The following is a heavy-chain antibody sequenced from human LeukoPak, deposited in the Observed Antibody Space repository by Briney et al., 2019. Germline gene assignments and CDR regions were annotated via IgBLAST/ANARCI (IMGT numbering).Heavy chain of an antibody. Sequence: ASVKVSCKASGYTFTSYGISWVRQAPGQGLEWMGWISAYNGNTNYAQKLQGRVTMTTDTSTSTAYMELRSLRSDDTAVYYCARDPPTARIAAAGATYFDYWGQGTLVTVSS. CDR1: GYTFTSYG. D-gene: IGHD6-13*01. CDR3: ARDPPTARIAAAGATYFDY. V-gene: IGHV1-18*01. CDR2: ISAYNGNT. J-gene: IGHJ4*02.